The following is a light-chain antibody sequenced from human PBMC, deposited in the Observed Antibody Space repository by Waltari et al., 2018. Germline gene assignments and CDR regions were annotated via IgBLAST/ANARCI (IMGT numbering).Light chain of an antibody. CDR1: ESVSRE. CDR3: DQYDDWPYT. CDR2: GAS. V-gene: IGKV3-15*01. J-gene: IGKJ2*01. Sequence: EIVMTQSPGTLSVSPGDRVTLSCRASESVSREVSWYQQKVGQVPRLLIYGASTRATGIPARFSGSGSGTEFTLTISSLQSEDSAVYYCDQYDDWPYTFGQGTKLE.